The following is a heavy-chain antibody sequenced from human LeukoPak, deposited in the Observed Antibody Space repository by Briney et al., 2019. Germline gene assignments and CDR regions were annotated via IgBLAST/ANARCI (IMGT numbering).Heavy chain of an antibody. Sequence: GGSLRLSCAASGFTFSSYSMNWVRQAPGKGLEWVSSISSSSSYIYYADSVKGRFTISRDNAKNSLYLQMNSLRAEDTAVYYCARGFLLGDTAMVTSGWFDPWGQGTLVTVSS. CDR3: ARGFLLGDTAMVTSGWFDP. J-gene: IGHJ5*02. CDR2: ISSSSSYI. D-gene: IGHD5-18*01. CDR1: GFTFSSYS. V-gene: IGHV3-21*01.